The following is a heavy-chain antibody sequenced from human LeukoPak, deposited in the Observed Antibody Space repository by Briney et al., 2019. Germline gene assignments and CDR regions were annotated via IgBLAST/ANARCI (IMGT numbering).Heavy chain of an antibody. CDR2: FDPEDGET. CDR1: GYTLTELS. D-gene: IGHD3-10*01. V-gene: IGHV1-24*01. J-gene: IGHJ4*01. Sequence: GASVKVSCKVSGYTLTELSMHWVRQAPGKGLEWRGGFDPEDGETIYAQKLQGRVTMTEDTSTDTAYMELRSLRSEDTAVYYCSTGLRYYGSGSYWSHPLDYWGQGTMVTVSS. CDR3: STGLRYYGSGSYWSHPLDY.